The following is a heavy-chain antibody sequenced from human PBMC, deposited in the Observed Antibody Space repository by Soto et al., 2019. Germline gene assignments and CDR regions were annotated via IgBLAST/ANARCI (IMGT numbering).Heavy chain of an antibody. V-gene: IGHV4-34*01. J-gene: IGHJ4*02. CDR1: GGSFSGYY. CDR3: ARSQVKKYDY. CDR2: INHSGST. Sequence: QVQLQQWGAGLLKPSETLSLTCAVYGGSFSGYYWSWIRQPPGKGLEWIGEINHSGSTNYNPSLKSRVTISVDTSKNQFSLKLSSVTAADAAVYYCARSQVKKYDYWGQGTLVTVSS. D-gene: IGHD4-4*01.